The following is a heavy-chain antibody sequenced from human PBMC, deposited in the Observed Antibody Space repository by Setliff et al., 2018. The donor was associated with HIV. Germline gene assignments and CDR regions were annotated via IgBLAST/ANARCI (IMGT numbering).Heavy chain of an antibody. Sequence: SVKVSCKASGGTFSSYTINWVRQAPGQGLEWMGGIIPIFGTTNYAQKFQGRVTITADESTSTAYMELSSLRSEDTAVYYCAMSMTTYPVSRAFDIWGQGTMVT. CDR2: IIPIFGTT. D-gene: IGHD4-4*01. CDR1: GGTFSSYT. J-gene: IGHJ3*02. CDR3: AMSMTTYPVSRAFDI. V-gene: IGHV1-69*13.